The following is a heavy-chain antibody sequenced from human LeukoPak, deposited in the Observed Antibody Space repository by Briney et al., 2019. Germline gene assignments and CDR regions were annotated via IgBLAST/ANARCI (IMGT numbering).Heavy chain of an antibody. Sequence: ASVKVSCKASGYTFTSYGISWVRQAPGQGLEWMGWISAYNGNTNYAQKLRGRVTMTTDTSTSTAYMELRSLRSDDTAVYYCARDRVVATIVVRSDYYYGMDVWGQGTTVTVSS. J-gene: IGHJ6*02. CDR3: ARDRVVATIVVRSDYYYGMDV. CDR1: GYTFTSYG. CDR2: ISAYNGNT. V-gene: IGHV1-18*01. D-gene: IGHD5-12*01.